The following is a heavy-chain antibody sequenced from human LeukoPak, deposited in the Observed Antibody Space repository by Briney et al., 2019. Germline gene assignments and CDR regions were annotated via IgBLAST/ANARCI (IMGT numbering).Heavy chain of an antibody. Sequence: SETLSLTCAVSGGSFSGYYWTWIRQPPGKGLEWIGEINHSGSASYNPSLKSRVTISLDTSKNQFSLKLSSVTAADTAVYYCARGQGTVTTHWGQGTLVTVSS. CDR3: ARGQGTVTTH. J-gene: IGHJ4*02. CDR2: INHSGSA. CDR1: GGSFSGYY. V-gene: IGHV4-34*01. D-gene: IGHD4-17*01.